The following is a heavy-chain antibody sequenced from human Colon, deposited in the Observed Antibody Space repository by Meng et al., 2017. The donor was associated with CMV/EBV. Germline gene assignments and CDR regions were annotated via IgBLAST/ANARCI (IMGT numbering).Heavy chain of an antibody. J-gene: IGHJ1*01. D-gene: IGHD3-10*01. Sequence: QVKLQESGPGLVKPSETLSLNCTVSGGSISGHYWTWIRRPAGEGLQWLGRIYSNGRIDENYSLRSRVTISVDTSKNQLSLRLTSVTAADTAVYYCGRAGARGVPIDVWGRGTLVTVSS. CDR2: IYSNGRI. CDR1: GGSISGHY. CDR3: GRAGARGVPIDV. V-gene: IGHV4-4*07.